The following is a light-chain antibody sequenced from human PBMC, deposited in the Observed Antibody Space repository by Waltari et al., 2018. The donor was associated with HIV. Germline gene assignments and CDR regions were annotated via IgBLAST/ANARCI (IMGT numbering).Light chain of an antibody. CDR1: SSDIGSYNR. CDR3: SSYKNNNTIV. Sequence: QSALTQPPSVSASPGQSVTISCTGTSSDIGSYNRVSWYLQPPGTAPRIIIYEVKNRHSGVLNRFSTSKSGNTASLTISGLQAEDEADYYCSSYKNNNTIVFGTGTKVTVL. J-gene: IGLJ1*01. CDR2: EVK. V-gene: IGLV2-18*02.